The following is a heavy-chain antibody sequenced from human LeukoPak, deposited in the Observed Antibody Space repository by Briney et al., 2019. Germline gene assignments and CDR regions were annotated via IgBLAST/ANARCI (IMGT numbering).Heavy chain of an antibody. CDR2: IIPIFGTA. V-gene: IGHV1-69*05. J-gene: IGHJ6*03. CDR3: ARAPYYPTYYYYMDV. Sequence: ASVKVSCEASGGTFSSYAISWVRQAPGQGLEWMGGIIPIFGTANYAQKFQGRVTITTDESTSTACMELSSLRSEDTAVYYCARAPYYPTYYYYMDVWGKGTTVTVSS. D-gene: IGHD3-22*01. CDR1: GGTFSSYA.